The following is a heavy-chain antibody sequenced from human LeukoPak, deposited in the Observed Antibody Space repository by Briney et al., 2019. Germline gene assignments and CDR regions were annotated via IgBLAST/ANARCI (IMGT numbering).Heavy chain of an antibody. D-gene: IGHD4-11*01. CDR2: TWSDASNR. J-gene: IGHJ4*02. V-gene: IGHV3-33*01. CDR3: AIDAQRGFDYSNSLEY. CDR1: GFTFSSYG. Sequence: GGSLRLSCAASGFTFSSYGMHWVRQAPGKGLEWVAVTWSDASNRYYADSVKGRFTISRDNFKKTVYLQMNSLRAEDTAVYYCAIDAQRGFDYSNSLEYWGQGTLVTVSS.